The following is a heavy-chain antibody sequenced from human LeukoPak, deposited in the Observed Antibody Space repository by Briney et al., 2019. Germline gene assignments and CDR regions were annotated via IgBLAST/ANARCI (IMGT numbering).Heavy chain of an antibody. Sequence: GASVKVSCKASGYTFTGYYMHWVRQAAGQGLEWMGWINPNSGGTNYAQKFQGRVTMTSDTSISTAYIELSRLRSDDPAVYYCASFNYYERSNPTGTNYYYGMDVWGQGTTVTVSS. V-gene: IGHV1-2*02. D-gene: IGHD3-22*01. CDR3: ASFNYYERSNPTGTNYYYGMDV. CDR2: INPNSGGT. CDR1: GYTFTGYY. J-gene: IGHJ6*02.